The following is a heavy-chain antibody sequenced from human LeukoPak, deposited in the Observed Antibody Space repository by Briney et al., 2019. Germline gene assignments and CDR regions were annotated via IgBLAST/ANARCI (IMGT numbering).Heavy chain of an antibody. J-gene: IGHJ6*02. CDR3: ANRRRASRGYGMDV. D-gene: IGHD1-1*01. CDR2: IIPIFGTA. V-gene: IGHV1-69*13. CDR1: GGTFSSYD. Sequence: GASVKVSCKAFGGTFSSYDISWVRQAPGQGLEWMGGIIPIFGTANYAQKFQGRVTIAADESTSTAYMELSSLRSEDTAVYYCANRRRASRGYGMDVWGQGITVTVSS.